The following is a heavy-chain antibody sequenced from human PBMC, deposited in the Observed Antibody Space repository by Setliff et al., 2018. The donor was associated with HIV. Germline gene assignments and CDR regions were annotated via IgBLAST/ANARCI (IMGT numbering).Heavy chain of an antibody. V-gene: IGHV4-31*03. Sequence: LSLTCTVSGGSISSGGYYWSWIRQHPGKGLEWIGYIYYSGSTYYNPSLKSRVTISVDTSKNQFSLKLSSVTAADTAVYYCARQRHGGAGAHDYWGQGTLVTVSS. CDR1: GGSISSGGYY. J-gene: IGHJ4*02. CDR3: ARQRHGGAGAHDY. D-gene: IGHD3-16*01. CDR2: IYYSGST.